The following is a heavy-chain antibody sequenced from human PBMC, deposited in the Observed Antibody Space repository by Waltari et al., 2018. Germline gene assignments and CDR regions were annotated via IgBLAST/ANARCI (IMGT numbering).Heavy chain of an antibody. Sequence: QVKLQESGTGLVKPSETLSLTCTVSGGPTSNYYWSWIRQPPGKGLEWIGYIYYSGSTNYNPSLKSRVTISVDRSKNQFSLKLTSVTAADTAVYYCARDCSGGSCLEYWGQGTLVTASS. CDR1: GGPTSNYY. CDR3: ARDCSGGSCLEY. D-gene: IGHD2-15*01. J-gene: IGHJ4*02. CDR2: IYYSGST. V-gene: IGHV4-59*01.